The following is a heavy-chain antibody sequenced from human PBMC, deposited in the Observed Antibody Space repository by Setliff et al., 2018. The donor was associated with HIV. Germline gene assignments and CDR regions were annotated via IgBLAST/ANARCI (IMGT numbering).Heavy chain of an antibody. V-gene: IGHV4-31*03. CDR1: GDSIIIGGYY. D-gene: IGHD1-26*01. Sequence: SETLSLTCSVSGDSIIIGGYYWSWIRQHPGGGLEWIGYIYHTGKTYYNPSLQSRITMSIDTSRNQFSLKLSSVTAADTAVYYCAKEGNSVDNWLDPWGQGTLVTVSS. J-gene: IGHJ5*02. CDR3: AKEGNSVDNWLDP. CDR2: IYHTGKT.